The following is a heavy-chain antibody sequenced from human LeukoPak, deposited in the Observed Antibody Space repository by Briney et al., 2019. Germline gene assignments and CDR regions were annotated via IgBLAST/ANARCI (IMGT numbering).Heavy chain of an antibody. J-gene: IGHJ3*02. CDR1: GGSFSGYY. CDR3: ARGPAVTAIHQGAFDI. D-gene: IGHD2-21*02. V-gene: IGHV4-34*01. Sequence: SETLSLTCAVYGGSFSGYYWSWIRQPPGKGLEWIGEINHSGSTNYNPSLKSRVTISVDTSKNQFSLKLSSVTAADTAVYYCARGPAVTAIHQGAFDIWGQGTMVTVSS. CDR2: INHSGST.